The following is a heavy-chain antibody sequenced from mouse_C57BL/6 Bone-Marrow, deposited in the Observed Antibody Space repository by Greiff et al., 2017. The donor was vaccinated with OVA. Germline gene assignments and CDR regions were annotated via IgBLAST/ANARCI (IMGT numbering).Heavy chain of an antibody. CDR2: SRNKANDYTT. Sequence: EVQGVESGGGLVQSGRSLRLSCATSGFTFSDFYMEWVRQAPGKGLEWIAASRNKANDYTTEYSASVKGRFIVSRDTSQSILYLQMNALRAEDTAIYYCARDNYYGSSYNYAMDYWGQGTSVTVSS. CDR1: GFTFSDFY. J-gene: IGHJ4*01. CDR3: ARDNYYGSSYNYAMDY. D-gene: IGHD1-1*01. V-gene: IGHV7-1*01.